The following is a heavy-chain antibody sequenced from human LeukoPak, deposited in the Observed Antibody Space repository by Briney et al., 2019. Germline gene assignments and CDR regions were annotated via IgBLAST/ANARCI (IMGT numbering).Heavy chain of an antibody. V-gene: IGHV3-30-3*01. D-gene: IGHD2-15*01. CDR1: GFTFSGYA. CDR2: ISYDGSNE. J-gene: IGHJ4*02. CDR3: GRDGGNRWFDF. Sequence: GGSLRLSCAASGFTFSGYAMHWVRQAPGKGLEWVAVISYDGSNEYYADSVKGRFTISRDNSKNTLYLQMNSLSVEDTAVYYCGRDGGNRWFDFWGQGTLVTVSS.